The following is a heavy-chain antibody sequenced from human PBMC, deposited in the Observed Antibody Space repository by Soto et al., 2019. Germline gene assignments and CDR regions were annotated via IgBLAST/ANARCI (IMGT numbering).Heavy chain of an antibody. V-gene: IGHV2-5*01. Sequence: QITLKESGPTLVKPTQPLTLTCTVSGFSTSARGVRVGWSRQPHGKALEWLALIYWNDDKRYSPSLQSRLTSTNDASKHQVVFSMTNVDPADTATYYCAHSPGGAAPDYWGQGTLVTVSS. J-gene: IGHJ4*02. CDR2: IYWNDDK. CDR3: AHSPGGAAPDY. D-gene: IGHD6-6*01. CDR1: GFSTSARGVR.